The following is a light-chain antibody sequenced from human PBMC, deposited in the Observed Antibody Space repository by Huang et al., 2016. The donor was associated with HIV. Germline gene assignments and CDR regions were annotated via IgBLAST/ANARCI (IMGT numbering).Light chain of an antibody. V-gene: IGKV3-20*01. CDR1: QSVSSSY. J-gene: IGKJ3*01. CDR3: QQYGNSLA. CDR2: GAS. Sequence: EIVLTQSPGTLSLSPGERATLSCRASQSVSSSYLAWYQQKPGQSPRLLIYGASNRATGIPARFSGSGSGTDFTLTISRLEPEDFAVYYCQQYGNSLAFGPGTKLDIK.